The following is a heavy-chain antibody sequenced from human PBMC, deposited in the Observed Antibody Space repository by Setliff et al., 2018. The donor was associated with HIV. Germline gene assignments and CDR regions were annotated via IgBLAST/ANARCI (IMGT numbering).Heavy chain of an antibody. Sequence: SETLSLTCTVSGGSISSGGYYWSWIRQHPGKGLEWIGYIYYSGATYYNPSLGGRVTISVDSSKNQFSLRLSSLTAADTAVYFCARDLRGARWYFDYWSQGTLVTVSS. V-gene: IGHV4-31*02. D-gene: IGHD3-10*01. CDR1: GGSISSGGYY. CDR2: IYYSGAT. J-gene: IGHJ4*02. CDR3: ARDLRGARWYFDY.